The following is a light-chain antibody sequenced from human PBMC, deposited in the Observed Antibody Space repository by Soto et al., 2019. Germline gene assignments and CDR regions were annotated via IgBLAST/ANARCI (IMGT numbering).Light chain of an antibody. J-gene: IGLJ6*01. CDR2: DDN. V-gene: IGLV1-51*01. Sequence: QSVLTQPPSVSAAPGQNVTISCSGSSSNIGGNSVSWYQQLPGTAPKLLIYDDNKRPSGIPDRFSGSKSGTSATLGITGFQNEDEADYYCAAWDDRLDGYVFGKGTKVTVL. CDR1: SSNIGGNS. CDR3: AAWDDRLDGYV.